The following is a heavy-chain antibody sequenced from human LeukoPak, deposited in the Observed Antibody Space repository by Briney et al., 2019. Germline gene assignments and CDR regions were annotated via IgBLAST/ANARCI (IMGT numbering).Heavy chain of an antibody. CDR2: MNLDGSEK. D-gene: IGHD2-2*01. Sequence: GGSLRLSCTASGFTFTSHWMSWVRQAPGKGLEWVARMNLDGSEKYYVDSVKGRFTISRDNTKTSLYLEMNSLRAEDTAVYYGAGAANYATIVVGYPRFNYWGQGTLVTVSS. CDR1: GFTFTSHW. CDR3: AGAANYATIVVGYPRFNY. V-gene: IGHV3-7*01. J-gene: IGHJ4*02.